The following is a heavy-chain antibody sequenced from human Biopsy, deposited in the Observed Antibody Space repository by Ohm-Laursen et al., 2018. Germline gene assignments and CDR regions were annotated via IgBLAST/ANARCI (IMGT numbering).Heavy chain of an antibody. Sequence: SLRLSCTASGFNFNHYAMQWVRQVPGKGLEWVSSITWSNDNIHYADSVKGRFTISRDNAKNSLYLQMNSLRAEDTAFYYCAKVRKGFGESGSQYNSDMDVWGQGTTVTASS. D-gene: IGHD3-10*01. V-gene: IGHV3-9*01. CDR2: ITWSNDNI. J-gene: IGHJ6*02. CDR3: AKVRKGFGESGSQYNSDMDV. CDR1: GFNFNHYA.